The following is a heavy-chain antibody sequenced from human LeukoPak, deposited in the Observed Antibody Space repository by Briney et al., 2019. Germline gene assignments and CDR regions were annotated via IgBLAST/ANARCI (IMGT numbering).Heavy chain of an antibody. Sequence: GESLRLSCAASGFTFSSYAMSWVRQAPGKGLEWVSAISGSGGSTYYADSVKGRFTISRDNSKNTLYLQMNSLRAEDTAVYYCAKSQDYGDYAFFDYWGQGTLVTVSS. CDR2: ISGSGGST. D-gene: IGHD4-17*01. J-gene: IGHJ4*02. V-gene: IGHV3-23*01. CDR1: GFTFSSYA. CDR3: AKSQDYGDYAFFDY.